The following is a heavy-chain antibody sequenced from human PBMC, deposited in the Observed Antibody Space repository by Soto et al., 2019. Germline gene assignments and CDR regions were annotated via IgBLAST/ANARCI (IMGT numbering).Heavy chain of an antibody. Sequence: EVQLLESGGGLVQPGGSLRLSCAAAGFTVSSYAMSWVRQAPGKGLEWVSSISGSGGSTYYADSVKGRFTISRDNSKNTVYLQMNNLRAEDTAMYYCAKGGSGNYLTYYYYYGMDVWGQGTTVTVSS. CDR2: ISGSGGST. V-gene: IGHV3-23*01. J-gene: IGHJ6*02. CDR3: AKGGSGNYLTYYYYYGMDV. CDR1: GFTVSSYA. D-gene: IGHD3-22*01.